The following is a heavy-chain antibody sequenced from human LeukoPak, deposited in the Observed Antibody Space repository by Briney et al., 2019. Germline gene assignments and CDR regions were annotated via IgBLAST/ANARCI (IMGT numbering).Heavy chain of an antibody. Sequence: PSETLSLTCTVSGGSLSSGDYYWRWLRQPPGTGLEWIGYIYYSGSTYYNPSLKSRVTISVDTSKNQFSLKLSSVTAADTAVYYCARAVYDYVWGSYRLGFDYWGQGTLVTVSS. CDR1: GGSLSSGDYY. CDR3: ARAVYDYVWGSYRLGFDY. CDR2: IYYSGST. D-gene: IGHD3-16*02. J-gene: IGHJ4*02. V-gene: IGHV4-30-4*01.